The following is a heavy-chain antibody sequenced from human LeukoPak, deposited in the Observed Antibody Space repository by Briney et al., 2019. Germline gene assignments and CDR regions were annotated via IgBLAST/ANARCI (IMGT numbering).Heavy chain of an antibody. CDR3: ARAVNEWLQLGYHFDY. V-gene: IGHV3-53*01. J-gene: IGHJ4*02. D-gene: IGHD5-24*01. CDR2: IYSGGST. Sequence: GGSLRLSCAASGFTVSSNYMSWVRQAPGKGLEWVSVIYSGGSTYYADSVKGRFTISRDNSKNTLYLQMNSLRAEDTAVYYCARAVNEWLQLGYHFDYWGQGTLVTVSS. CDR1: GFTVSSNY.